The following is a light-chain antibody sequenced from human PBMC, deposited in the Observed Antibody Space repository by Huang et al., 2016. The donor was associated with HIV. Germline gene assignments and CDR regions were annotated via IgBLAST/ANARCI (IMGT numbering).Light chain of an antibody. V-gene: IGKV1-33*01. Sequence: DIQMTQSPSSLSASFGGRVTITCQASQDISKFLNWYHQIPGRAPKLLIDDASRLETRVPSRFSGRGSGTLFTLTISSLQPEDVATYYCQQYEDLPITFGQGTRLEI. CDR2: DAS. J-gene: IGKJ5*01. CDR3: QQYEDLPIT. CDR1: QDISKF.